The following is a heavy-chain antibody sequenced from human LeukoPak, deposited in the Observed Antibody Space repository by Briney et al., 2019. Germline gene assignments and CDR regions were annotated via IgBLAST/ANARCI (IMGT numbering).Heavy chain of an antibody. Sequence: PSETLSLTCTVSGGSISSSSYYWGWIRQPPGKGLEWIGSIYYSGSTYYNPSLKSRVTISVDTSKNQFSLKLSSVTAADTAVYYCVRGGRHYDSSPFDYWGQGTLVTVSS. J-gene: IGHJ4*02. V-gene: IGHV4-39*07. CDR1: GGSISSSSYY. CDR3: VRGGRHYDSSPFDY. CDR2: IYYSGST. D-gene: IGHD3-22*01.